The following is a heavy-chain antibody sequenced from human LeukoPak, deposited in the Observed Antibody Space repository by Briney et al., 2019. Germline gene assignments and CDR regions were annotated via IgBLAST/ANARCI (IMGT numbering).Heavy chain of an antibody. J-gene: IGHJ4*02. CDR1: GFTFSNYG. CDR2: ISYDGSNK. CDR3: AKDLKDIVVVPAAIES. D-gene: IGHD2-2*01. V-gene: IGHV3-30*18. Sequence: GGSLRLSCAASGFTFSNYGMHWVRQAPGKGLEWVAVISYDGSNKYYAESVKGRFTISRDNSKNTLYLQMNGLRAEDTAVYYCAKDLKDIVVVPAAIESWGQGTLVTVSS.